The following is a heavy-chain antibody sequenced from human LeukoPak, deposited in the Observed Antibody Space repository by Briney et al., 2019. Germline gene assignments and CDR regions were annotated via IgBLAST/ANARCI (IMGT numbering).Heavy chain of an antibody. J-gene: IGHJ3*02. D-gene: IGHD3-22*01. CDR2: ISAYNGNT. CDR3: ARGDTMIVVDAFDI. CDR1: GYTFTSCG. V-gene: IGHV1-18*01. Sequence: GASVKVSCKASGYTFTSCGISWVRQAPGQGLEWMGWISAYNGNTNYAQKLQGRVTMTTDTSTSTAYMELRSLRSDDTAVYYCARGDTMIVVDAFDIWGQGTMVTVSS.